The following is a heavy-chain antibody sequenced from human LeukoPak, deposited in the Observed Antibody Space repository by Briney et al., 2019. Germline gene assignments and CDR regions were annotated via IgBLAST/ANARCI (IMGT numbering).Heavy chain of an antibody. D-gene: IGHD6-19*01. CDR3: ARDLGGSGWSLATFDY. V-gene: IGHV3-66*01. Sequence: PGGSLRLSCAASGFTFSSYAMSWVRQAPGKGLEWVSVIYSGGSTYYADSVKGRFTISRDNSKNTLYLQMNSLRAEDTAVYYCARDLGGSGWSLATFDYWGQGTLVTVSS. CDR1: GFTFSSYA. CDR2: IYSGGST. J-gene: IGHJ4*02.